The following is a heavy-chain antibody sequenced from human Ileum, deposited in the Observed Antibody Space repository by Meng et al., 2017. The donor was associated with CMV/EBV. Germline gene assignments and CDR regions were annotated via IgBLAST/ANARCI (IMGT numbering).Heavy chain of an antibody. CDR3: ATDPYGSFAFGI. V-gene: IGHV1-24*01. CDR1: GYTLTELS. J-gene: IGHJ3*02. CDR2: FDPEDGET. D-gene: IGHD4-17*01. Sequence: QAQLVQAGAEVKKPGASGKVSCKVSGYTLTELSMHWVRQAPGKGLEWMGGFDPEDGETIYAQKFQGRVTMTEDTSTDTAYMELNSLRSEDTAVYYCATDPYGSFAFGIWGQGTMVTVSS.